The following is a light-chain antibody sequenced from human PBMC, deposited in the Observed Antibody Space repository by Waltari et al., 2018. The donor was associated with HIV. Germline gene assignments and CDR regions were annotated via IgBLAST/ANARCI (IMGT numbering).Light chain of an antibody. V-gene: IGLV1-44*01. CDR2: NYD. CDR3: ATWDDTMSVV. Sequence: SLLTQPPPVSGAPGQRLHISCSGGPSNLHSNFVNWYRQLPGTAPIPLIYNYDQRPSSVPVRFSGSKSATSASRVISGLQSDDEADYYCATWDDTMSVVFGGGTRLTVL. J-gene: IGLJ2*01. CDR1: PSNLHSNF.